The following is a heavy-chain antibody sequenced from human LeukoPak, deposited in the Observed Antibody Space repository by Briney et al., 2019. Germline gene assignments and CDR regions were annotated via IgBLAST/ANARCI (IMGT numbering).Heavy chain of an antibody. CDR2: VNWNGGST. CDR1: GFPFDDYG. CDR3: ARAISGTYQAPFDY. D-gene: IGHD1-26*01. J-gene: IGHJ4*02. Sequence: PGGSLRLPCAASGFPFDDYGMSWVRQAPGKGLEWVSGVNWNGGSTGYADSVKGRFTISRDNAKNSLYLQMNSLRAEDTALYYCARAISGTYQAPFDYWGQGTLVTVSS. V-gene: IGHV3-20*04.